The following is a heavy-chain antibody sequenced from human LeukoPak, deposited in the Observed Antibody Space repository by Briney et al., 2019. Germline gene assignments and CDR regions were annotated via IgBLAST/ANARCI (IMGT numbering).Heavy chain of an antibody. CDR2: ISSNGGST. J-gene: IGHJ4*02. D-gene: IGHD3-10*01. V-gene: IGHV3-64*01. CDR3: ARIGPMVRGVIGYFDY. CDR1: GFTFSSYA. Sequence: GGSLRLSCAASGFTFSSYAMHWVRQAPGKGLEYVSAISSNGGSTYYANSVKGRFTISRDNSKNTLYLQMGSLRAEDMAVYYCARIGPMVRGVIGYFDYWGQGTLVTVSS.